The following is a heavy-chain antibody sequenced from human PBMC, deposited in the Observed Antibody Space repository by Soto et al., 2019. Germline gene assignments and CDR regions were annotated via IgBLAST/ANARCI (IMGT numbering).Heavy chain of an antibody. CDR3: ASVAI. J-gene: IGHJ4*02. CDR1: GFTFSNYW. V-gene: IGHV3-7*01. Sequence: EVQLVESGGGLVQPGGSLRLSCAASGFTFSNYWMSWVRQAPGKGLEWVANIKQDGTEKNYVDSVRGRFTISRDNAKNALEIQMNSLTAADTAVYYCASVAIWGQGTLVTVSS. CDR2: IKQDGTEK. D-gene: IGHD5-12*01.